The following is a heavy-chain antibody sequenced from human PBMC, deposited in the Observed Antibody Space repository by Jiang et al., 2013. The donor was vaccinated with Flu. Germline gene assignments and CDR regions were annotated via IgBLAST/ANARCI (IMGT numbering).Heavy chain of an antibody. CDR1: GYTFTSHG. V-gene: IGHV1-8*01. D-gene: IGHD6-13*01. Sequence: WAEVKKPGSSVKVSCKASGYTFTSHGINWVRQATGQGLEWMGWMHPNSGNTGYAQKFQGRVTITRNTSIGTAYMELSSLRSDDTAIYYCAREFGSSWSNFYGMDVWGQGAAVTVSS. CDR2: MHPNSGNT. CDR3: AREFGSSWSNFYGMDV. J-gene: IGHJ6*02.